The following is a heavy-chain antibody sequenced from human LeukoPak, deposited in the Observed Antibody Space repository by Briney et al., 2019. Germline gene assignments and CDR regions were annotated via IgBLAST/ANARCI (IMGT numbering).Heavy chain of an antibody. CDR1: GFTFSSYA. V-gene: IGHV3-23*01. Sequence: GGSLRLSCAASGFTFSSYAMSWVRQAPGKGLEWVSAISGSGGSTYYADSVKGRFTISRDNSKNTLYLQMNSLRAEDTAVYYCARGKAGYYSDSYYYYGMDVWGQGTTVIVSS. J-gene: IGHJ6*02. CDR3: ARGKAGYYSDSYYYYGMDV. D-gene: IGHD3-22*01. CDR2: ISGSGGST.